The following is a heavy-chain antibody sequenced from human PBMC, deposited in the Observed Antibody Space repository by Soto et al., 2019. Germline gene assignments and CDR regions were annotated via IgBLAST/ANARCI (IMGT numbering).Heavy chain of an antibody. CDR3: AKARGASTAYDFDY. Sequence: VGSLRLSCAASGLTFRSCAMSWVRQAPGMGLEWVSTISGGGGGTYYADSVKGRFTISRDNSKNTLYLQMNSLRAEDTAVYYCAKARGASTAYDFDYWGQGIPVTVS. V-gene: IGHV3-23*01. J-gene: IGHJ4*02. D-gene: IGHD5-12*01. CDR2: ISGGGGGT. CDR1: GLTFRSCA.